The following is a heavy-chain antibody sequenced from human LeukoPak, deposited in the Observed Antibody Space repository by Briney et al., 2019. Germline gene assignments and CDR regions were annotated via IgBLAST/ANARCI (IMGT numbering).Heavy chain of an antibody. J-gene: IGHJ6*03. CDR3: ARVMYYDFWSGYSHYYYYYMDV. D-gene: IGHD3-3*01. CDR2: IRQDDSEK. V-gene: IGHV3-7*01. CDR1: GFTFSGYR. Sequence: GGSLRLSCSASGFTFSGYRMRWVRQAPGKGLEWVANIRQDDSEKSYVDSVKGRFTISRDNAKNSLYLQMNSMRAEDTAVYYCARVMYYDFWSGYSHYYYYYMDVWGKGTTVTVSS.